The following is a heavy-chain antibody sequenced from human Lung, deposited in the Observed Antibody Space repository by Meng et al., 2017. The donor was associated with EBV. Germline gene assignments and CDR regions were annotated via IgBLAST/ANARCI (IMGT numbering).Heavy chain of an antibody. V-gene: IGHV7-4-1*02. CDR2: ISTNTGTP. J-gene: IGHJ4*02. D-gene: IGHD3-3*01. CDR1: GYTFSTYT. Sequence: QVQLGQLSFELKKPGASLQVSCKASGYTFSTYTINWVRQAHGRGLEWMGWISTNTGTPTYTQGFTGRFVFSLDTSFRTAYLQISSLKAEDTAVYYCARVAPSGYRYFDYWGQGTLVTVSS. CDR3: ARVAPSGYRYFDY.